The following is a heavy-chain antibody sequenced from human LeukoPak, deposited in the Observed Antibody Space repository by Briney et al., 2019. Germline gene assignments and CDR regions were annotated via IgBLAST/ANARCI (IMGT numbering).Heavy chain of an antibody. CDR3: ARDASSRSGSYCGGY. V-gene: IGHV3-21*04. J-gene: IGHJ4*02. CDR1: GFTFSSYG. Sequence: GGSLRLSCAASGFTFSSYGMNWVRQAPGKGLEWVSSISSSSSYIYYADSVKGRFTISRDNAKNSLYLQMNSLRAEDTAVYYCARDASSRSGSYCGGYWGQGTLVTVSS. D-gene: IGHD3-10*01. CDR2: ISSSSSYI.